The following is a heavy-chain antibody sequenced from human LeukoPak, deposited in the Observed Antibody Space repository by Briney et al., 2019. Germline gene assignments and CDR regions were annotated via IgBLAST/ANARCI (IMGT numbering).Heavy chain of an antibody. CDR3: ASSSGWEDTNNWFDP. CDR2: INPNSGGT. V-gene: IGHV1-2*02. D-gene: IGHD6-19*01. Sequence: GASVKVSCKASGYTFTGYYMHWVRQAPGQGLEWMGWINPNSGGTNYAQKFQGRVTMTRDTSISTAYMELSRPRSDDTAVYYCASSSGWEDTNNWFDPWGQGTLVTVSS. J-gene: IGHJ5*02. CDR1: GYTFTGYY.